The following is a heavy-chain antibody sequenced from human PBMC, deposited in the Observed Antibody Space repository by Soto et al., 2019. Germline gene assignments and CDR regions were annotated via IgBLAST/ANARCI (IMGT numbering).Heavy chain of an antibody. V-gene: IGHV6-1*01. CDR2: TYYRSKWYN. Sequence: PSQTLSLTCAISGDSVSSNSAAWNWIRQSPSRDLEWLGRTYYRSKWYNDYAVSVKSRITINPDTSKNQFSLQLNSVTPEDTAVYYCARERNLGGSGSYYTNFYYYYGMDVWGQGTTVTVSS. J-gene: IGHJ6*02. CDR3: ARERNLGGSGSYYTNFYYYYGMDV. CDR1: GDSVSSNSAA. D-gene: IGHD3-10*01.